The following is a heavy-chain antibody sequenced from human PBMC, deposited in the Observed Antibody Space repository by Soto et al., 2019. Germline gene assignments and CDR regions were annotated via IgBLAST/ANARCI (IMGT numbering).Heavy chain of an antibody. J-gene: IGHJ3*02. CDR3: ARERGSIYEDIDI. Sequence: SHPLXRTCAISGYIFLINTATFNLIMQSPSRGLEWLGRTYYRSQWHNDYAESVKSRITINPETSKNQLSLQLNSVTPEDTAVYYCARERGSIYEDIDIWGRGTMVNV. D-gene: IGHD2-21*01. CDR2: TYYRSQWHN. V-gene: IGHV6-1*01. CDR1: GYIFLINTAT.